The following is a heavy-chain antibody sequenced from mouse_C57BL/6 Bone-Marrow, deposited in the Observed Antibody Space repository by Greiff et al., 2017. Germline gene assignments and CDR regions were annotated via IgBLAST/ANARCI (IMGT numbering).Heavy chain of an antibody. CDR1: GYTFTDHT. V-gene: IGHV1-78*01. CDR2: IYPRDGST. CDR3: ARPYYYGSSSDY. J-gene: IGHJ2*01. D-gene: IGHD1-1*01. Sequence: VQRVESDAELVKPGASVKISCKVSGYTFTDHTIHWMKQRPEQGLEWIGYIYPRDGSTKYNEKFKGKATLTADKSSSTAYMQLNSLTSEDSAVYFCARPYYYGSSSDYWGQGTTLTVSS.